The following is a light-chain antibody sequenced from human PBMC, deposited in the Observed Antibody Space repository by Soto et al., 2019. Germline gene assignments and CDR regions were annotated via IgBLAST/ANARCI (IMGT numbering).Light chain of an antibody. V-gene: IGKV1-39*01. Sequence: DIQMTQSPSSLSASVGDRVTITCRASQSISTYLNWFQQKPERAPNLLIYAASSFQSGVPSRFSGSGSGTDFTLTISSLQPEDFATYYCQQSYSTPSTFGPGTKVDIK. CDR2: AAS. CDR3: QQSYSTPST. CDR1: QSISTY. J-gene: IGKJ3*01.